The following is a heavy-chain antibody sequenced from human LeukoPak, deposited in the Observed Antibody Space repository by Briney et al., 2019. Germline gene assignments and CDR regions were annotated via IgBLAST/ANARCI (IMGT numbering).Heavy chain of an antibody. V-gene: IGHV3-7*01. CDR1: GFTFSGYW. Sequence: PGGSLRLSCAASGFTFSGYWMSWVRQTPEKGLEWVANIKQDGSEIYYVDSVKGRFTISRDNSKNTLYLQMNSLRAEDTAVYYCAKARGSGYSYGEDAFDIWGQGTMVTVSS. D-gene: IGHD5-18*01. J-gene: IGHJ3*02. CDR2: IKQDGSEI. CDR3: AKARGSGYSYGEDAFDI.